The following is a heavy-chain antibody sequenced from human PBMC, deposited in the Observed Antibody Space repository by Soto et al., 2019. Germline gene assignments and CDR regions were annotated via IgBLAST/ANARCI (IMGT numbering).Heavy chain of an antibody. CDR2: IIPIFGTA. V-gene: IGHV1-69*13. D-gene: IGHD3-9*01. CDR3: ASDAGIRYFDWLTHFGY. J-gene: IGHJ4*02. Sequence: AASVKVSCKASGGTFSSYAISWVRQAPGQGLEWMGGIIPIFGTANYAQKFQGRVTITADESTSTAYMELSSLRSEDTAVYYCASDAGIRYFDWLTHFGYWGQGTLVTVCS. CDR1: GGTFSSYA.